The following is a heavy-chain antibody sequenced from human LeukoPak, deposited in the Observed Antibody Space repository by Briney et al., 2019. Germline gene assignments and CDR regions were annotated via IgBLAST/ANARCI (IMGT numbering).Heavy chain of an antibody. V-gene: IGHV4-59*01. CDR1: GGSISSYY. CDR3: AREYRGASSN. CDR2: IYYSGST. Sequence: SETLSLTCTVSGGSISSYYWSWIRQPPGEGLEWIGYIYYSGSTNYNPSLKSRVTISVDTSKNQFSLKLSSVTAADTAVYYCAREYRGASSNWGQGTLVTVSS. J-gene: IGHJ4*02. D-gene: IGHD3-10*01.